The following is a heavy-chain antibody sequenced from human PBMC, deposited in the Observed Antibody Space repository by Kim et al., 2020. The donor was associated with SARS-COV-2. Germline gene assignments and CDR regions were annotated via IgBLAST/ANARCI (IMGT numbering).Heavy chain of an antibody. V-gene: IGHV5-51*01. CDR3: ARPHYYERSGYTLVRVAFDI. J-gene: IGHJ3*02. CDR2: IHPGDSDT. Sequence: GESLKISCKGSGYSFTNYWIGWVRQMPGKVLEWMGIIHPGDSDTRYSPSFQGQVTISADKSVSTVYLQWSSLKAADTAMYYCARPHYYERSGYTLVRVAFDIWGQGTMVTVSS. D-gene: IGHD3-22*01. CDR1: GYSFTNYW.